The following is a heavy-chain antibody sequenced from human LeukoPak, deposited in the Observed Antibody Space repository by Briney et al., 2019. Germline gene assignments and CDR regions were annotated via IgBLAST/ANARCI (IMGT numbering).Heavy chain of an antibody. CDR1: GFTFSSYG. V-gene: IGHV3-30*02. Sequence: GGSLRLSCAASGFTFSSYGMYWVRQAPGKGLEWVAFIQYDGSNKYYADSVKGRFTISRDNAKNSLYLQMNSLRAEDTAVYYCASQTPDYYDSSGSAFDIWGQGTMVTVSS. J-gene: IGHJ3*02. CDR2: IQYDGSNK. CDR3: ASQTPDYYDSSGSAFDI. D-gene: IGHD3-22*01.